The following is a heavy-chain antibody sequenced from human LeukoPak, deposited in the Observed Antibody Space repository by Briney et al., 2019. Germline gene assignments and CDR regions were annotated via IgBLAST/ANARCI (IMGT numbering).Heavy chain of an antibody. Sequence: SETLSLTCAVSSASVTSHHWAWIRQPAGKGLQWVGRVHFSGSTNYKPSLRSQVAISLDKSKNEVSLTLKSVSAADTAVYYCTRDGSSGDDSGSYHYWGRGVLATVSS. J-gene: IGHJ4*02. CDR1: SASVTSHH. CDR3: TRDGSSGDDSGSYHY. CDR2: VHFSGST. D-gene: IGHD3-22*01. V-gene: IGHV4-4*07.